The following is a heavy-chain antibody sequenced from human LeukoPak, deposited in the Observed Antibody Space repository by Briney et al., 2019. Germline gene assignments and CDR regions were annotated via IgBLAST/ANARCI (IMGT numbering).Heavy chain of an antibody. CDR2: IIPIFGTA. CDR1: GGTFSSYA. CDR3: ASHDYGDYYYYYGMDV. D-gene: IGHD4-17*01. Sequence: SVKVSCKASGGTFSSYAISWVRQAPGQGLEWMGGIIPIFGTANYAQKFQGRVTITADESTSTAYMELSSLRSEDTAVYYCASHDYGDYYYYYGMDVWGQGTTVTVS. V-gene: IGHV1-69*13. J-gene: IGHJ6*02.